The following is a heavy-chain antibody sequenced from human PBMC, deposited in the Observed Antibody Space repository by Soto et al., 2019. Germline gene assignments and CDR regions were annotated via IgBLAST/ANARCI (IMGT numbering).Heavy chain of an antibody. J-gene: IGHJ6*02. CDR1: GYMFTGYY. Sequence: ASVKVSCKASGYMFTGYYMHWVRQAPGQGLEWMGWINPNNGDTNYAQKFQGRVTLTRDTSISAAYMELNSLRAEDTAVYYCARSPYTTGYHYGMDVWGQGTTVTVSS. CDR3: ARSPYTTGYHYGMDV. CDR2: INPNNGDT. D-gene: IGHD3-9*01. V-gene: IGHV1-2*02.